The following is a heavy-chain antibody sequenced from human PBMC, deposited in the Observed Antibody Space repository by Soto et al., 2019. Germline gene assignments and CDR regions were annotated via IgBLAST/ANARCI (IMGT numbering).Heavy chain of an antibody. D-gene: IGHD4-17*01. CDR3: TKADYGDYSGSRPFDP. J-gene: IGHJ5*02. Sequence: EVQLVESGGALVQPGRSLRLACVASGFTFDDYAMHWVRQAPGKGLEWVSGINWNSEQIGYAASVKGRFTISRDNAKNSLFLQMNSLRPEDTALYFCTKADYGDYSGSRPFDPWGQGTLVTVSS. CDR2: INWNSEQI. CDR1: GFTFDDYA. V-gene: IGHV3-9*01.